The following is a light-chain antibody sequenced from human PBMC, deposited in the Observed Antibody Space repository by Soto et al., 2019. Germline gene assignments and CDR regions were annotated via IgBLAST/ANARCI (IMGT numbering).Light chain of an antibody. V-gene: IGKV3-11*01. Sequence: EIVLTQSPATLSLSPGERATLSCRASQSVGSWLAWYQQKPGQAPRLLIYDASNRAAGIPARFSGSGSGTDFTLTISSLEPEDFAAYYCQQRVNWLTFGGGTKVEIK. CDR1: QSVGSW. CDR3: QQRVNWLT. J-gene: IGKJ4*01. CDR2: DAS.